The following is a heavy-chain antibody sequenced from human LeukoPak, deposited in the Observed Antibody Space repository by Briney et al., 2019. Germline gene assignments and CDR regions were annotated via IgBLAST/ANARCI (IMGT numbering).Heavy chain of an antibody. D-gene: IGHD3-10*01. CDR2: INHSGST. CDR1: GGSFSGHY. CDR3: ARPRYGSGSLDS. J-gene: IGHJ4*02. Sequence: PSETLSLTCAVYGGSFSGHYWTWIRQPPGKGLEWIGEINHSGSTTYNPSLNSRVTISVDTSENQFSLRLSSVTAADTAVYYCARPRYGSGSLDSWGQGTLVTVSS. V-gene: IGHV4-34*01.